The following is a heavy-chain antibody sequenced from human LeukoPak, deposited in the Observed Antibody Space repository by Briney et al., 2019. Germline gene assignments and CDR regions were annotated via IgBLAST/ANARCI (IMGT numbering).Heavy chain of an antibody. D-gene: IGHD3-10*01. CDR3: VRDPAPLRGSGNVDWLDP. CDR2: INPNSGGT. CDR1: GCTFTGYY. V-gene: IGHV1-2*02. Sequence: GASVKVSCKASGCTFTGYYMHWVRQAPGQGLEWMGWINPNSGGTNYAQKFQGRVTMTTDTSTSTAYMELRSLRSDDTATYYCVRDPAPLRGSGNVDWLDPWGQGTLVTVSS. J-gene: IGHJ5*02.